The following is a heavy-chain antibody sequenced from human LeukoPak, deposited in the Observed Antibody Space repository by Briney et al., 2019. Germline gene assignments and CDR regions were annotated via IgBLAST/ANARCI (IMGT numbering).Heavy chain of an antibody. J-gene: IGHJ4*02. Sequence: GGSLRLSCEGSAFIFSGHWMNWVRQTPGKGLEWVASIKEDGSVRQYVDSVKGRFSISRDNTKGSLFLQLNSLRAEDTAVYYCARDHYGDFTFDYWGQGTQVTVSS. CDR3: ARDHYGDFTFDY. CDR1: AFIFSGHW. D-gene: IGHD4-17*01. CDR2: IKEDGSVR. V-gene: IGHV3-7*03.